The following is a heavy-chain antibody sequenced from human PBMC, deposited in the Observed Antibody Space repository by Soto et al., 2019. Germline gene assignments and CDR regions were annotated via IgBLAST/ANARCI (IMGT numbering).Heavy chain of an antibody. J-gene: IGHJ4*02. CDR3: ASSGGRYCSSTSCYDYGDYFDY. V-gene: IGHV4-59*08. Sequence: SETLSLTCTVSGGSISSYYWSWIRQPPGKGLEWIGYIYYSGSTNYNPSLKSRVTISVDTSKNQFSLKLSSVTAADTAVYYCASSGGRYCSSTSCYDYGDYFDYWGQGTLLTVS. CDR2: IYYSGST. CDR1: GGSISSYY. D-gene: IGHD2-2*01.